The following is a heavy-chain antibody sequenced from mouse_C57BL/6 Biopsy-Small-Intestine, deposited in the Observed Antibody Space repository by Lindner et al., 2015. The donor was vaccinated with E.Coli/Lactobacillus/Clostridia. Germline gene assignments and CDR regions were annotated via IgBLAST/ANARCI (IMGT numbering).Heavy chain of an antibody. V-gene: IGHV1-84*01. D-gene: IGHD4-1*01. CDR3: AREGNLGRAFAY. Sequence: VQLQESGPELVKPGTSVKISCKTSGYTFTDYFINWVHQRPGQGLEWIGWIYPGSGNSKYNERFEGKATLTVDTSSSTAYMQLSSLTSDDSAVYFCAREGNLGRAFAYWGQGTLVTVSA. J-gene: IGHJ3*01. CDR1: GYTFTDYF. CDR2: IYPGSGNS.